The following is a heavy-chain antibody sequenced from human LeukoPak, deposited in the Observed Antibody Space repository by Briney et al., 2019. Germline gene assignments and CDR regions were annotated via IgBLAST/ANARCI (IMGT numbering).Heavy chain of an antibody. CDR2: IYYSGNS. Sequence: PSETLSLTCTVSGGSISSGSHYWGWIRQPPGKGLEWIGNIYYSGNSYYHPSLKSRFTISVDTSKNQFSLKLSSVTAADTAVYYCARAVDYDFWSGYSHFDYWGQGTLVTVSS. D-gene: IGHD3-3*01. CDR1: GGSISSGSHY. J-gene: IGHJ4*02. CDR3: ARAVDYDFWSGYSHFDY. V-gene: IGHV4-39*01.